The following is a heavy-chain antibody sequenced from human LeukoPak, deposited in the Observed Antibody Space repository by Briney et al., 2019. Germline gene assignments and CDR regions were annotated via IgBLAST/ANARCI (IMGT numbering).Heavy chain of an antibody. V-gene: IGHV3-21*05. CDR3: ARSFQPREVSSSQDY. CDR1: GFTFSSYE. J-gene: IGHJ4*02. CDR2: ISSSSSYI. Sequence: GGSLRLSCAASGFTFSSYEMNWVRQAPGKGLEWVSYISSSSSYIYYADSVKGRFTISRDNAKNSLYLQMNSLRAEDTAVYYCARSFQPREVSSSQDYWGQGTLVTVSS. D-gene: IGHD6-13*01.